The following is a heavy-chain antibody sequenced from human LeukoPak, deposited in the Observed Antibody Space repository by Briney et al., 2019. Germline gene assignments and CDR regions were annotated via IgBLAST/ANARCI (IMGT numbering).Heavy chain of an antibody. D-gene: IGHD6-6*01. J-gene: IGHJ5*02. CDR1: GGSISSSNYY. Sequence: SETLSLTCTVSGGSISSSNYYWGWIRQPPGKGLEWIGSIYYSGSTYYNPSLKSRVTISVDTSKNHFSLKLNSVTAADTAVYYCARGGVAARRYWLDPWGQGTLVTVSS. CDR2: IYYSGST. CDR3: ARGGVAARRYWLDP. V-gene: IGHV4-39*02.